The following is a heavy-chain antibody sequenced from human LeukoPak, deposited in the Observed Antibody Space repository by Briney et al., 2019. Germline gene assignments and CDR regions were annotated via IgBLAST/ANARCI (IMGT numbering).Heavy chain of an antibody. CDR3: ATGKVRADYNIWTGPPDH. V-gene: IGHV4-59*01. Sequence: NPSETLSLTCTVSGGSISSYYWTWIRQPPGKGLEWIGYTYNSGSAYYNPSLKSRVTISIDTSKKQFSLNMNSVTAADTAVYYCATGKVRADYNIWTGPPDHWGQGTLVTVSS. D-gene: IGHD3-9*01. CDR1: GGSISSYY. CDR2: TYNSGSA. J-gene: IGHJ4*02.